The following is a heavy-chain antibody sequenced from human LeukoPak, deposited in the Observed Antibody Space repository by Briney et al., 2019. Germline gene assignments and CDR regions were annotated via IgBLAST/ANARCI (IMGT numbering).Heavy chain of an antibody. CDR3: ARVTGDGDYYAFDI. CDR1: GFTFSSYS. CDR2: ISRSSSYI. D-gene: IGHD4-17*01. V-gene: IGHV3-21*01. Sequence: PGGSLSLSCAASGFTFSSYSMNWVRQAPGKGLEWVSSISRSSSYIYYADSVKGRFTIARDNAKNSLYLQMNSLRAEDTAVYYCARVTGDGDYYAFDIWGQGTMVTVSS. J-gene: IGHJ3*02.